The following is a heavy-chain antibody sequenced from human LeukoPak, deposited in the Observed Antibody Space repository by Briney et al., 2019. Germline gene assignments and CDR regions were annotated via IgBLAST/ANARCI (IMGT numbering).Heavy chain of an antibody. CDR3: ARPVLGRDDAFDI. D-gene: IGHD7-27*01. CDR1: GFAVSSNY. CDR2: IRYDGNNE. V-gene: IGHV3-33*08. Sequence: GGSLRLSCAAPGFAVSSNYMSWVRQAPGKGLEWVAFIRYDGNNEYYADSVKGRFTISRDNSKNTLFLQMNSLRAEDTAVYYCARPVLGRDDAFDIWGQGTMVTVSS. J-gene: IGHJ3*02.